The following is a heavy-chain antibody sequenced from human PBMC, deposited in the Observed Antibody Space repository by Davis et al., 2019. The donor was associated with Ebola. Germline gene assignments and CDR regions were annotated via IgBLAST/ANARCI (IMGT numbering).Heavy chain of an antibody. V-gene: IGHV3-23*01. J-gene: IGHJ4*02. CDR3: AKGGSGCSGGNCFAEYGDEIDY. Sequence: GESLKISCAASGFTFSSYAMSWVRQAPGKGLEWVSAISGSGGSTYYADSVKGRFTISRDNSKNTLSLQMNRLRVEDTAVYYCAKGGSGCSGGNCFAEYGDEIDYWGQGTLVTVSS. CDR2: ISGSGGST. CDR1: GFTFSSYA. D-gene: IGHD2-15*01.